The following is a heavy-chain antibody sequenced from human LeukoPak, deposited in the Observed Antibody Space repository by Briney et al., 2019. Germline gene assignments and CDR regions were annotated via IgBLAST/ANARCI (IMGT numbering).Heavy chain of an antibody. D-gene: IGHD4-23*01. CDR3: ARDDCAGLYFDN. Sequence: SQTLSLTCTVSGGSISSAGYYWTWIRQRPGKGLEWIGYISYSGSTFFNPSPASRVAISVDTSENQFSLKLSSVTAADTAMYFCARDDCAGLYFDNWGRGTLVTVSS. CDR1: GGSISSAGYY. CDR2: ISYSGST. V-gene: IGHV4-31*03. J-gene: IGHJ4*02.